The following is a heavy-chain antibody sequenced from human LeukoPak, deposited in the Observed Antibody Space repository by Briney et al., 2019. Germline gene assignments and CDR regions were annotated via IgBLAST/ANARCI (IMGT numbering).Heavy chain of an antibody. CDR3: GPGAITQEAFDY. J-gene: IGHJ4*02. Sequence: PSETLSLTCDVHGGSFRGYSWNWIRQPPGKGLEWIGEINHSGRAKYNPSLKSRVTISVETSNNAFSLKVSSVTAADTAVYARGPGAITQEAFDYWGQGTLVTVSS. V-gene: IGHV4-34*03. CDR1: GGSFRGYS. CDR2: INHSGRA. D-gene: IGHD1-26*01.